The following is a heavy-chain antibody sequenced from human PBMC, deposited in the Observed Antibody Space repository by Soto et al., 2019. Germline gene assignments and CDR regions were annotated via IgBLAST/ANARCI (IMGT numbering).Heavy chain of an antibody. V-gene: IGHV4-34*01. CDR2: INHSGST. Sequence: SETLSLTCAVYGGSFSCYYWSWIRQPPGKGLEWIGEINHSGSTNYNPSLKSRVTISVDTSKNQFSLKLSSVTAADTAVYYCAKRERAGGITMVRGVMPYNWFDPWGQGTLVTAPQ. J-gene: IGHJ5*02. D-gene: IGHD3-10*01. CDR1: GGSFSCYY. CDR3: AKRERAGGITMVRGVMPYNWFDP.